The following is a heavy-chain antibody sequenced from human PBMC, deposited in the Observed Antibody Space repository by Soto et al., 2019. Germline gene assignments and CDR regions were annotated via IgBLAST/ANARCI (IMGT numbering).Heavy chain of an antibody. V-gene: IGHV3-30*04. CDR3: ARGAYYDSGGYYLGCLDY. J-gene: IGHJ4*02. CDR2: ISYDGSNK. D-gene: IGHD3-22*01. Sequence: PVGSLRLSCAASGFTFSGYSMHWVRQSPGKGLEWLALISYDGSNKYYADSVKGRFTISRDNSKNTLYLQMNSLRAEDTAVYYCARGAYYDSGGYYLGCLDYWGQGTLVTVSS. CDR1: GFTFSGYS.